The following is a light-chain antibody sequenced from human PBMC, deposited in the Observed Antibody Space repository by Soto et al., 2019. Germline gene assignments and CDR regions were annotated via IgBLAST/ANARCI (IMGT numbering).Light chain of an antibody. CDR2: EVN. J-gene: IGLJ2*01. CDR1: SSDVGRYNR. CDR3: CSFTGTTIGV. Sequence: QSALTQPPSASGSPGQSVTISCTGTSSDVGRYNRVSWYQHYPGKAPKLMIYEVNKRPSEVPDRFSGSKSGNTASLTVSGLQAEDEADYYCCSFTGTTIGVFGGGTKLTFL. V-gene: IGLV2-8*01.